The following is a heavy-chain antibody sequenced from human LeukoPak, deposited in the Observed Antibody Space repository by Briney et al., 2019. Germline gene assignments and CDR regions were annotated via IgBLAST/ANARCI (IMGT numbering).Heavy chain of an antibody. D-gene: IGHD2-2*01. CDR3: AREVVSVPPYYYYYMDV. Sequence: SETLSLTCTVSGYSISSGYYWGWIRQPPGKGLEWIGSISHSGSTYYNPSLKSRVTISVDTSKNQFSLKLSSVTAADTAVYYCAREVVSVPPYYYYYMDVWGKGTTVTISS. V-gene: IGHV4-38-2*02. CDR1: GYSISSGYY. J-gene: IGHJ6*03. CDR2: ISHSGST.